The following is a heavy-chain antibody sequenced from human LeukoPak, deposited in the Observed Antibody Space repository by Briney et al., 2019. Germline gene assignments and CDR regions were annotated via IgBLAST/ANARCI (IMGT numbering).Heavy chain of an antibody. J-gene: IGHJ4*02. CDR2: NIPIFGTA. CDR3: ARGSGSYLFFDY. V-gene: IGHV1-69*13. CDR1: GGTFSSYA. D-gene: IGHD1-26*01. Sequence: SVKVSCKASGGTFSSYAISWVRQAPGQGLEWMGGNIPIFGTANYAQKFQGRVTITADESTSTAYMELSSLRSDDTAVYYCARGSGSYLFFDYWGQGTLVTVSS.